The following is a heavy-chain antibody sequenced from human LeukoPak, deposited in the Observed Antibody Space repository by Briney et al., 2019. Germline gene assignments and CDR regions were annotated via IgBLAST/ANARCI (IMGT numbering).Heavy chain of an antibody. CDR2: LYYTGSA. CDR3: ARLWSGYNFDY. V-gene: IGHV4-38-2*01. CDR1: GYSISSGFY. Sequence: NPSETLSLTCGVSGYSISSGFYWGWIRQPPGKGLQWIGSLYYTGSAEYNPSLKGRLTMSMDKSKNQFSLKLSSVTAADTAVYYCARLWSGYNFDYWGQGTLVTVSS. J-gene: IGHJ4*02. D-gene: IGHD5-24*01.